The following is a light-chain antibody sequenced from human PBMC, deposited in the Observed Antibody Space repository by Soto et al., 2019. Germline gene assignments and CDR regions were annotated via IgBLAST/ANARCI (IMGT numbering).Light chain of an antibody. CDR2: AVS. CDR3: NSYVGSNNYV. V-gene: IGLV2-14*01. J-gene: IGLJ1*01. Sequence: QSALTQPASVSGSPGQSITISCTGTSSDVGLYDYVSWYQQHPGKAPQLMIYAVSNRPSGVSNRFSASKSGNTASLFISGLQAEDEADYYCNSYVGSNNYVFGTGTKLTV. CDR1: SSDVGLYDY.